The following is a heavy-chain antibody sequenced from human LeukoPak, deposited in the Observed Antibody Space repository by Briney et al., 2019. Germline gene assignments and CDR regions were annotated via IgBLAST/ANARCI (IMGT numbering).Heavy chain of an antibody. J-gene: IGHJ3*02. CDR2: ISAYNGNT. V-gene: IGHV1-18*01. Sequence: ASVKVSCKASGYTFTSYGISWVRQAPGQGLEWMGWISAYNGNTNYAQKLQGRVTMTTDTSTSTAYMELSRLRSDDTAVYYCARTYYYDSSGPFHAFDIWGQGTMVTVSS. CDR3: ARTYYYDSSGPFHAFDI. CDR1: GYTFTSYG. D-gene: IGHD3-22*01.